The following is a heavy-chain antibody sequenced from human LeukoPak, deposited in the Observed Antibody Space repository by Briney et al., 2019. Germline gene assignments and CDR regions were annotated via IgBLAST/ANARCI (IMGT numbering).Heavy chain of an antibody. CDR3: ARLGNAIYRSGWYPVFLY. CDR1: GGSISSSSYY. D-gene: IGHD6-19*01. V-gene: IGHV4-39*01. J-gene: IGHJ4*02. Sequence: SETLSLTCTVSGGSISSSSYYWGWIRQPPGKGLEWIGSIYYSGSTYYNPSLKSRVTISVDTSKNQFSLKLSSVTAADTAVYYCARLGNAIYRSGWYPVFLYWGQGTLVTVSS. CDR2: IYYSGST.